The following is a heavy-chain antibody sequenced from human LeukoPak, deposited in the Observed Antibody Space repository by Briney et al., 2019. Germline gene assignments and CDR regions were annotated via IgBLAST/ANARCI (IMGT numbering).Heavy chain of an antibody. CDR1: GGSISSYY. V-gene: IGHV4-59*08. J-gene: IGHJ3*02. CDR3: ARRMATVTDAFDI. D-gene: IGHD5-24*01. Sequence: PSETLSLTCTVSGGSISSYYWSWIRQTPGKGLEWIGYVFHSGTTNYSPSLKSRVTISLDTSKKQFYLRLASVTAADTAVYYCARRMATVTDAFDIWGRGTMVSVSS. CDR2: VFHSGTT.